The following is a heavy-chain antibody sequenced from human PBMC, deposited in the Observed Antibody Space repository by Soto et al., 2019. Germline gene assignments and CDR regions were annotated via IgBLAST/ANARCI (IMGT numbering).Heavy chain of an antibody. J-gene: IGHJ4*02. V-gene: IGHV1-2*02. D-gene: IGHD6-13*01. CDR2: INPNSGGT. CDR1: GGPFSSYL. CDR3: ARDYSSSWYLNQSGY. Sequence: ASVKVYCKSSGGPFSSYLISWVRQAPGQGLEWMGWINPNSGGTNYAQKFQGRVTMTRDTSISTAYMELSRLRSDDTAVYYCARDYSSSWYLNQSGYWGQGTLVTVSS.